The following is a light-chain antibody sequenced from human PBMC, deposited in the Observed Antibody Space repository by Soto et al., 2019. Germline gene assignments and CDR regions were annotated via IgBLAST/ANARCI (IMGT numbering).Light chain of an antibody. CDR1: SSDVGGYNY. Sequence: QSVLTQPASVSGSPGQPITISCTGTSSDVGGYNYVSWYQQHPGKAPKLIIYEVTHRPSGVSSRFYGSRSGNTASLTISGLQAEDEADYYCKSRTTRNTLVFGGGTKLTVL. CDR3: KSRTTRNTLV. J-gene: IGLJ3*02. V-gene: IGLV2-14*01. CDR2: EVT.